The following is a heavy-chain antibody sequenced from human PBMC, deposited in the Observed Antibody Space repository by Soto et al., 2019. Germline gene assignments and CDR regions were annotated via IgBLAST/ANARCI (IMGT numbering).Heavy chain of an antibody. J-gene: IGHJ6*02. CDR2: IDPSDSYT. V-gene: IGHV5-10-1*01. CDR1: GYSFTSYW. Sequence: GESLKISCKGSGYSFTSYWIGWVRQMPGKGLEWMGRIDPSDSYTNYSPSFQGHVTISADKSISTAYLQWSSLKASDTAMYYCARVGYCSGGSCNYYYYGMDVWGQGTTVTVSS. D-gene: IGHD2-15*01. CDR3: ARVGYCSGGSCNYYYYGMDV.